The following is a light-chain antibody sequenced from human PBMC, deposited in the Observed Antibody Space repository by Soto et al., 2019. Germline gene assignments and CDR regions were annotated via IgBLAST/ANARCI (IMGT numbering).Light chain of an antibody. V-gene: IGLV2-14*01. CDR1: SSDVGAYIF. CDR3: VSFTTSKSYV. J-gene: IGLJ1*01. CDR2: DIT. Sequence: QSALTQPASVSGSPGQSITISCTGTSSDVGAYIFVSWYQQYPGKAPKLMIYDITKRPSGVSNRFSGSKAGNTASLTISGLQAEDEADYYCVSFTTSKSYVFGTGTKVTVL.